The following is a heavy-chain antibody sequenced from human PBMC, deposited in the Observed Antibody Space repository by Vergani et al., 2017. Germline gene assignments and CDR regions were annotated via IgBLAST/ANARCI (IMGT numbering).Heavy chain of an antibody. V-gene: IGHV3-7*01. D-gene: IGHD3-10*01. CDR1: GFTFSSYW. J-gene: IGHJ4*02. CDR3: ARXSMVRGVIIRYFEY. Sequence: ELQLVESGGGLVQPGGSLRLSCAASGFTFSSYWMTWVRQAPGKGLEWVANINQDGSEKYYVDSVKGRFTISRDNAENSLYLQMNSLRAEDTAVYYCARXSMVRGVIIRYFEYWGQGTLVTVSS. CDR2: INQDGSEK.